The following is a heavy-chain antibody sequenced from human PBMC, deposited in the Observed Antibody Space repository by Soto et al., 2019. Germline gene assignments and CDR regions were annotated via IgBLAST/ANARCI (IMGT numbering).Heavy chain of an antibody. Sequence: GGSLRLSCAASGFTFSSYSMNWVRQAPGKGLEWVSSISSSSSYIYYADSVKGRFTISRDNAKSSLYLQMNSLRAEDPAVYHCAGAFSGYPNPYFDYWGQGTLVTVSS. V-gene: IGHV3-21*01. CDR3: AGAFSGYPNPYFDY. D-gene: IGHD3-22*01. CDR2: ISSSSSYI. J-gene: IGHJ4*02. CDR1: GFTFSSYS.